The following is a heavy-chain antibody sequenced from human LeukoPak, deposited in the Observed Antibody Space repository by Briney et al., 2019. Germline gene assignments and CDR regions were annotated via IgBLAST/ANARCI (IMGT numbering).Heavy chain of an antibody. D-gene: IGHD5-24*01. CDR1: GFTFNSYS. V-gene: IGHV3-21*04. J-gene: IGHJ4*02. CDR3: AKSGYNRFDY. Sequence: PGGSLRLSCAASGFTFNSYSMNWFRQAPGKGLEWVSSISSSSRFIYYADSVKGRFTISRDNAKNSLYLQMNSLRAGDTAVYYCAKSGYNRFDYWGQGTLVTVSS. CDR2: ISSSSRFI.